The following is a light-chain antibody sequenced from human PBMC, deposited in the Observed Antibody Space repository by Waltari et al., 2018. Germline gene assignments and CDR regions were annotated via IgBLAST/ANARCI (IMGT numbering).Light chain of an antibody. Sequence: QSALTQPASVSGSPGQSIPISCTGTNSDVGGYDYVSWYQQHPGKAPKLMIYEVRNRPSGVSSRFSGSKSGNTASLTISGLQAEDEADYYCSSYTSSNTVFGGGTKLTVL. CDR1: NSDVGGYDY. CDR2: EVR. V-gene: IGLV2-14*01. J-gene: IGLJ2*01. CDR3: SSYTSSNTV.